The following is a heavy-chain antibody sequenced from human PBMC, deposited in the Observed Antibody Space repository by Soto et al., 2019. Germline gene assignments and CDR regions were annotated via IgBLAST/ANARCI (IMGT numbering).Heavy chain of an antibody. D-gene: IGHD3-16*01. Sequence: QVQLVQSGAEVKKPGASVTVSCKASGYTFTTYGVSWVRQAPGQGLEWLGWINGYNGNAKYAENLHGRVTMTTDTSTSTAYMELRSLRSDDTAVYYCARMGDVPYYYYGMDVWGQGTTVTVSS. J-gene: IGHJ6*02. V-gene: IGHV1-18*01. CDR1: GYTFTTYG. CDR3: ARMGDVPYYYYGMDV. CDR2: INGYNGNA.